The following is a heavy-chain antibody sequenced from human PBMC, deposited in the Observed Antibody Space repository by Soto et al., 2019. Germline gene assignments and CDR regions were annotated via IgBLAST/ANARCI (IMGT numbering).Heavy chain of an antibody. CDR3: ARASEPDIVGSPAFDP. D-gene: IGHD5-12*01. V-gene: IGHV3-33*02. J-gene: IGHJ5*02. CDR1: GFTFRNYG. CDR2: IWYDGSVD. Sequence: PGGSLRLSCAASGFTFRNYGMHWVRQAPGAGLQWVAVIWYDGSVDYYADSAKGRFTISRDDSTNTLYLQLSSLRAEDTALYYCARASEPDIVGSPAFDPWGQGTLVTVSS.